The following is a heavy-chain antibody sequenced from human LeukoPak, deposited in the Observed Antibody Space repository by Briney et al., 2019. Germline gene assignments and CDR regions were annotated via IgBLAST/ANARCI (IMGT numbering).Heavy chain of an antibody. D-gene: IGHD6-13*01. Sequence: SETLSLTCTVSGGSISSYYWSWIRQPPGKGLGWIGYIYYSGSTNYNPSLKSRVTISVDTSKNQFSLKLSSVTAADTAVYYCARLPAAAGTYYGMDVWGQGTTVTVSS. J-gene: IGHJ6*02. CDR3: ARLPAAAGTYYGMDV. V-gene: IGHV4-59*08. CDR2: IYYSGST. CDR1: GGSISSYY.